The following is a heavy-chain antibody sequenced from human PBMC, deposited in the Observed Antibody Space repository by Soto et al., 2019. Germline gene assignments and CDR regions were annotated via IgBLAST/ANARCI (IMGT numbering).Heavy chain of an antibody. V-gene: IGHV3-30*18. Sequence: QVQLVESGGGVVQPGRSLQLSCVASGFTFSNFAMHWVRQAPGKGLEWLSIIPYEGSEEYYADSVEGRFTISRDNSKSTLFLQMTSLRFEDTAMYYCANPGGEAGVVDMGGQGKMVTVSS. CDR2: IPYEGSEE. J-gene: IGHJ3*02. CDR1: GFTFSNFA. CDR3: ANPGGEAGVVDM. D-gene: IGHD3-10*01.